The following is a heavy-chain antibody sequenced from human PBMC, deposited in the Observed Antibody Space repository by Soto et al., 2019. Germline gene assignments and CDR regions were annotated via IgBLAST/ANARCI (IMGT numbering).Heavy chain of an antibody. J-gene: IGHJ6*02. D-gene: IGHD2-15*01. CDR3: DRESLNCSGGSCYHYYGLDV. CDR1: GGSISSGDYY. V-gene: IGHV4-30-4*01. CDR2: IFYRGST. Sequence: PSETLSLTCTVSGGSISSGDYYWSWIRQPPGKGLEWIGYIFYRGSTYYNPSLKSRLTISVDTSQSQFSLKLSSVTAADTAVYYCDRESLNCSGGSCYHYYGLDVWGQGTTVTVSS.